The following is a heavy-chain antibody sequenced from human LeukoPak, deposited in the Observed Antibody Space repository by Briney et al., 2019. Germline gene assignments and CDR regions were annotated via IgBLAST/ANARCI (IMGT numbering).Heavy chain of an antibody. D-gene: IGHD3-22*01. Sequence: GGSLRLSCAASGFTVSSNYMSWVRLAPGKGLEWVSVIYSGGSTYYADSVKGRFTISRDNSKNTLYLQMNSLRAEDTAVYYCAKLTNFDSGGSYRNHFDYWGQGTLVTVSS. CDR1: GFTVSSNY. CDR3: AKLTNFDSGGSYRNHFDY. CDR2: IYSGGST. J-gene: IGHJ4*02. V-gene: IGHV3-53*01.